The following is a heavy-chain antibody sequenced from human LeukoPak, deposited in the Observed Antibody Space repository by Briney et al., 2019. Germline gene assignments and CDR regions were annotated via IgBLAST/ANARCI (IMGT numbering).Heavy chain of an antibody. D-gene: IGHD6-13*01. V-gene: IGHV4-39*07. Sequence: SETLSLTCTVSGGSISIISYYWGWIRQPPGKGLEWIGSIYYSESTYYNPSLKSRVTMSVATSKNQFSLHLSSVTAADTAVYYCARSAFLVTAPGLYYFDYWGQGTLVAVSS. CDR1: GGSISIISYY. CDR3: ARSAFLVTAPGLYYFDY. CDR2: IYYSEST. J-gene: IGHJ4*02.